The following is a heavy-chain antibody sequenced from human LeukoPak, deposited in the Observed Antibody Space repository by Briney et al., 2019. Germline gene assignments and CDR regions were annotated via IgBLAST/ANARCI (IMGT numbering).Heavy chain of an antibody. V-gene: IGHV3-20*04. D-gene: IGHD2-15*01. Sequence: PGGSLRLSCGASGFTFDDYGMSWVRQAPGKGLEWVSGINWNGGSTGYADSVKGRFTISRDNAKNSLYLQMNSLRAEDAALYYCAREGCSGGSCYSAWFDPWGQGTLVTVSS. CDR1: GFTFDDYG. CDR3: AREGCSGGSCYSAWFDP. J-gene: IGHJ5*02. CDR2: INWNGGST.